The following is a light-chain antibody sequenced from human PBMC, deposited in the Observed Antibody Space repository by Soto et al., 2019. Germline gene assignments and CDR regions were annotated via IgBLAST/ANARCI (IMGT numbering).Light chain of an antibody. CDR1: QSISSY. J-gene: IGKJ5*01. CDR2: AAS. Sequence: DIQTTQSPSSLSASVGDRVTITCRASQSISSYLNWYQQKPGKAPKLLIYAASSLQSGVPSRFSGSGSGTDFTLTISSLQPEDFAIYYCQQSYSTPPITFGQGTRLEIK. CDR3: QQSYSTPPIT. V-gene: IGKV1-39*01.